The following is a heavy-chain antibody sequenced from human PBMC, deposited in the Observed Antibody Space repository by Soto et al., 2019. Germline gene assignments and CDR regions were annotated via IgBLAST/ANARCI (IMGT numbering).Heavy chain of an antibody. CDR3: ARDGTRANAFDI. CDR2: IGTAGDT. CDR1: GFTFSSYD. Sequence: PGGSLRLSCAASGFTFSSYDMHWVRLATGKGLEWVSAIGTAGDTYYPGSVKGRFTISRENAKNSLYLQMNSLRAEDTAVYYCARDGTRANAFDIWGQGTMVTVSS. D-gene: IGHD2-2*01. V-gene: IGHV3-13*01. J-gene: IGHJ3*02.